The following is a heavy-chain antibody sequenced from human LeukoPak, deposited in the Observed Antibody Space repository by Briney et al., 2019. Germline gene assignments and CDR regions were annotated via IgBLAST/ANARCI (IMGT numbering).Heavy chain of an antibody. CDR2: TYYSGST. CDR1: GGSISSYY. Sequence: SETLSLTCTVSGGSISSYYWSWIRQPPGKGLEWIGYTYYSGSTNYNPSLKSRVTISVDTSKNQFSLKLSSVTAADTAVYYCARGGAAGYYYYYMDVWGKGTTVTISS. CDR3: ARGGAAGYYYYYMDV. J-gene: IGHJ6*03. V-gene: IGHV4-59*01. D-gene: IGHD3-16*01.